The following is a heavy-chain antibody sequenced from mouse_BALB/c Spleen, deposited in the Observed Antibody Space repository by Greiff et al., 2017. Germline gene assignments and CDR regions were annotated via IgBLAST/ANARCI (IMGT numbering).Heavy chain of an antibody. CDR1: GYSFTDYN. CDR2: IDPYNGGT. V-gene: IGHV1S135*01. J-gene: IGHJ3*01. D-gene: IGHD1-1*01. Sequence: LVESGPELVKPGASVKVSCKASGYSFTDYNMYWVKQSHGKSLEWIGYIDPYNGGTSYNQKFKGKATLTVDKSSSTAFMHLNSLTSEDSAVYYCARGSFTTVVAPFAYWGQGTLVTVSA. CDR3: ARGSFTTVVAPFAY.